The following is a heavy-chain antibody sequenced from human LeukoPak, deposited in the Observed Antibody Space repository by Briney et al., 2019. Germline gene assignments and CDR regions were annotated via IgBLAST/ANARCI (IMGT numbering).Heavy chain of an antibody. CDR2: INQRGAT. D-gene: IGHD3-22*01. CDR1: GGSLSDHD. J-gene: IGHJ4*02. V-gene: IGHV4-34*01. CDR3: ARGKGDLSMIVMIVTAVEFYFDS. Sequence: SETLSLTCAVFGGSLSDHDWSWIRQPPGKGLDWIGEINQRGATNYNPSLKSRVTLSLDTSKNQVSLKLNSLTAADTAVYYCARGKGDLSMIVMIVTAVEFYFDSWGPGTLVTVSS.